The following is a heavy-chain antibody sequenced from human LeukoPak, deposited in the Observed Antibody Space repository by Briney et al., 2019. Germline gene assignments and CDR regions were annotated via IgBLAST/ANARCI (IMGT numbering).Heavy chain of an antibody. CDR1: GFTFSSYG. CDR3: AKLSN. CDR2: ISYDGSNK. J-gene: IGHJ4*02. Sequence: GSLRLSXAASGFTFSSYGMHWVRQAPGKGLEWVAVISYDGSNKYYADSVKGRFTISRDNSKNTLYLQMDSLRAEDTAVYYCAKLSNWGQGTLVTVSS. D-gene: IGHD2/OR15-2a*01. V-gene: IGHV3-30*18.